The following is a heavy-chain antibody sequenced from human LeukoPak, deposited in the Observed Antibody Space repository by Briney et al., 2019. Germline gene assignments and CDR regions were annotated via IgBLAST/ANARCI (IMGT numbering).Heavy chain of an antibody. V-gene: IGHV3-9*01. CDR2: VSWNSVTT. CDR3: AKDRAQGVPFRVIDH. CDR1: GFAFYDYA. Sequence: GGSLRLSCAASGFAFYDYALHWVRHAPGKGLEWVSGVSWNSVTTDYGDSVKGRFTISRDNAKTSLFLQMDSLRPEATGFYYCAKDRAQGVPFRVIDHWGQGTLVTVTS. D-gene: IGHD2-21*01. J-gene: IGHJ1*01.